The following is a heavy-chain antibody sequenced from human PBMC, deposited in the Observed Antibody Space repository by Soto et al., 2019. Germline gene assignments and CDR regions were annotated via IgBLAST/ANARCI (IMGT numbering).Heavy chain of an antibody. CDR2: IYYSGST. D-gene: IGHD1-26*01. V-gene: IGHV4-31*03. J-gene: IGHJ4*02. Sequence: QVQLQESGPGLVKPSQTLSLTCTVSGGSISSGGYYWSWIRQHPGKGLEWIGYIYYSGSTYYNPSLRSRVNISVDTSKNQFSLKLSSVTAADTAVYCCARIDSGSYSSTADYWGQGTLVTVSS. CDR1: GGSISSGGYY. CDR3: ARIDSGSYSSTADY.